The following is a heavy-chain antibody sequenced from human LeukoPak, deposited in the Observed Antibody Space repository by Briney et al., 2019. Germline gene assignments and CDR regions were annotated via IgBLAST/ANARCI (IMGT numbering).Heavy chain of an antibody. CDR3: ARDAYVVVAAKDY. D-gene: IGHD2-15*01. J-gene: IGHJ4*02. V-gene: IGHV3-7*01. Sequence: GGSLRLSCAASGFTFNNYWMSWVRQAPGKGLEWVANIKQDGSEKYYVDSVKGRFTISRDNAKNSLYLQMNSLRAEDTAVYYCARDAYVVVAAKDYWGQGTLVTVSS. CDR2: IKQDGSEK. CDR1: GFTFNNYW.